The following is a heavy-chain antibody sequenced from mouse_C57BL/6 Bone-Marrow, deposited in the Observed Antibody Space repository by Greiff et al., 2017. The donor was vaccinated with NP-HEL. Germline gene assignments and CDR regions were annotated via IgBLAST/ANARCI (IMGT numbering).Heavy chain of an antibody. CDR2: ISDGGSYT. CDR1: GFTFSSYA. Sequence: EVKVESGGGLVKPGGSLKLSCAASGFTFSSYAMSWVRQTPEKRLEWVATISDGGSYTYYPDNVKGRFTISRDNAKNNLYLQMSHLKSEDTAMYYCARGPTYYYGSSSDYWGQGTTLTVSS. D-gene: IGHD1-1*01. V-gene: IGHV5-4*03. J-gene: IGHJ2*01. CDR3: ARGPTYYYGSSSDY.